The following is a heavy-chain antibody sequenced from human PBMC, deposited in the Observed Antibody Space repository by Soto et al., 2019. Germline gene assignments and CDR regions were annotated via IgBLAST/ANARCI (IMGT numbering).Heavy chain of an antibody. J-gene: IGHJ4*02. V-gene: IGHV3-7*01. Sequence: GGSLRLSCAASRFTFSAYWMSWVRQAPGKGLEWVANINRDGSEKYYVGSVKGRFTISRDNAKNSLYLQMNSLRAEDTAVYYCARDRESSSWFDYWGQGTLVTVSS. CDR2: INRDGSEK. CDR1: RFTFSAYW. CDR3: ARDRESSSWFDY. D-gene: IGHD6-13*01.